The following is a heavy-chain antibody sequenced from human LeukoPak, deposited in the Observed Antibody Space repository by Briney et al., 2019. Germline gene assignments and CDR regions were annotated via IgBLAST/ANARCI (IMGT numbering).Heavy chain of an antibody. CDR2: IRYDGSNK. CDR1: GFTFSSYA. D-gene: IGHD5-12*01. J-gene: IGHJ6*03. V-gene: IGHV3-30*02. CDR3: AKDTVKVTTIRRVPHYMDV. Sequence: GRSLRLSCAASGFTFSSYAMHWVRQAPGKGLEWVAFIRYDGSNKYYADSVKGRFTISRDSSKNTLYLQMNSLRAEDTAVYYCAKDTVKVTTIRRVPHYMDVWGKGTTVTISS.